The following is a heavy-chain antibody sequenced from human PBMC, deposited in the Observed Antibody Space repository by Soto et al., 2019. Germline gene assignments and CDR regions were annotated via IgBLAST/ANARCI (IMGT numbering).Heavy chain of an antibody. CDR2: INHSGTT. CDR3: ARGWRFDP. J-gene: IGHJ5*02. CDR1: GGSFSCYQ. V-gene: IGHV4-34*01. D-gene: IGHD1-1*01. Sequence: SETLSLTCGVYGGSFSCYQWNWIRQSPGQGLEWIGEINHSGTTNYNPSLESRINLSVDTSKKQFSLKMFSVTAADTAIYYCARGWRFDPWGQGTQVTVSS.